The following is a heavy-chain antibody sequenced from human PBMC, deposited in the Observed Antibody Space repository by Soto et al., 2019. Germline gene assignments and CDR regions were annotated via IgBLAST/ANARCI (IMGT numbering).Heavy chain of an antibody. CDR1: GVTFIGDS. J-gene: IGHJ4*02. V-gene: IGHV3-23*01. Sequence: GPLRLSCAASGVTFIGDSMSWVRQAPGKGLEWVSAISGSGATTYYADSVKGRFTISRDNSKNTLYLQMNSLRAEDTAVYYCASRSATVLSLTYWGPGTQVNVSS. D-gene: IGHD2-8*01. CDR2: ISGSGATT. CDR3: ASRSATVLSLTY.